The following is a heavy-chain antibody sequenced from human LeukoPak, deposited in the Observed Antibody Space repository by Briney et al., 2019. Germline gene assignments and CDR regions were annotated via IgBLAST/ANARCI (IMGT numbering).Heavy chain of an antibody. CDR2: IHYRGNT. J-gene: IGHJ6*02. CDR3: ARLWFGERPPGV. V-gene: IGHV4-39*02. CDR1: GGSISSSSYY. D-gene: IGHD3-10*01. Sequence: PSETLSLTCTVSGGSISSSSYYWGWIRQPPGKGLEWIGSIHYRGNTYYNPSLKSRVTISVDTSKNHIFLKLSSVTAADTAVYYCARLWFGERPPGVWGQGTTVTVSS.